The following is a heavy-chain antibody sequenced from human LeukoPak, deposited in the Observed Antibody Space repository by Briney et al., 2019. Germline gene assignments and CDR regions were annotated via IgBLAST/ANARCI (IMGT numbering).Heavy chain of an antibody. V-gene: IGHV4-34*01. CDR3: ASTSLRYFDVDV. Sequence: PSETLSLTCGVYGGSFSGYYWSWIRQPPGKGLEWIGEINHSGSTNYNPSLKSRVTISVDTSKKQFSLKMSSVTAADTAVYYCASTSLRYFDVDVWGKGTTVTISS. D-gene: IGHD3-9*01. CDR1: GGSFSGYY. CDR2: INHSGST. J-gene: IGHJ6*04.